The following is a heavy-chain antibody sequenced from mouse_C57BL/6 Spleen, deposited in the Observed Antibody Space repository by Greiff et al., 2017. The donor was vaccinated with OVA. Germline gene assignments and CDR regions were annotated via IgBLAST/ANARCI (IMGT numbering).Heavy chain of an antibody. CDR3: TFRVFAY. CDR1: GFNIKDYY. V-gene: IGHV14-4*01. J-gene: IGHJ3*01. Sequence: VQLQQSGAELVRPGASVKLSCTASGFNIKDYYMHWVKQRPEQGLEWIGWIDPENGDTEYASKFQGKATITADTSSNTAYLQLSSLTSEDTAGYYCTFRVFAYWGQGTLVTVSA. CDR2: IDPENGDT.